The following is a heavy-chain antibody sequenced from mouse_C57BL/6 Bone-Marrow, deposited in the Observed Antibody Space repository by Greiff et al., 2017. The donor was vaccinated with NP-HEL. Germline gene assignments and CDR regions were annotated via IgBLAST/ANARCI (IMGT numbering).Heavy chain of an antibody. CDR3: ARPEDDDYGVFAY. D-gene: IGHD2-4*01. CDR2: INPDSSTI. CDR1: GIDFSRYW. V-gene: IGHV4-1*01. Sequence: EVKLEESGGGLVQPGGSLKLSCAASGIDFSRYWMSWVRRAPGKGLEWIGEINPDSSTINYAPSLKDKFIISRDNAKNTLYLQMSKVISEDTALYYCARPEDDDYGVFAYWGQGTLVTVSA. J-gene: IGHJ3*01.